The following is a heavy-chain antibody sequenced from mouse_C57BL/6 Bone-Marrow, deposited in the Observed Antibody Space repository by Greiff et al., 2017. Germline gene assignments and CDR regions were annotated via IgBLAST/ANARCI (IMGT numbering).Heavy chain of an antibody. Sequence: QVQLQQPGAELVRPGSSVKLSCKASGYTFTSYWMDWVKQRPGQGLEWIGNIYPSDSETHYNQKFKDKATLTVDKSSSTAYMQLSSLTSEDSAVYYCARGGDYGNYEDYWGQGTTLTVSS. CDR3: ARGGDYGNYEDY. D-gene: IGHD2-1*01. J-gene: IGHJ2*01. CDR2: IYPSDSET. V-gene: IGHV1-61*01. CDR1: GYTFTSYW.